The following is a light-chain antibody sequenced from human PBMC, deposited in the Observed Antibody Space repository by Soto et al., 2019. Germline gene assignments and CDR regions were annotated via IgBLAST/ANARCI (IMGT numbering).Light chain of an antibody. V-gene: IGKV3-15*01. Sequence: IFITQTPVTLSVYHGERATLSCRASQSVSSNLAWYQQKPGQAPRHLIYGASTRATGIPARFSGSGSGTEFTLTISSLQSEDFAVYYCQQYNNWPRTFGQGTRLEV. CDR2: GAS. J-gene: IGKJ5*01. CDR3: QQYNNWPRT. CDR1: QSVSSN.